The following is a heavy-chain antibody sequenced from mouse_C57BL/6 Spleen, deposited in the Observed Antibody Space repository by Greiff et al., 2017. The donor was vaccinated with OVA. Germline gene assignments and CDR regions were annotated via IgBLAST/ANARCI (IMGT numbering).Heavy chain of an antibody. Sequence: VQLQQPGAELVRPGSSVKLSCKASGYTFTSYWMDWVKQRPGQGLEWIGNIYPSDSETHYNQKFKDKATLTVDKSSSTAYMQLSSLTSEDSAGYYCARGGYGSSPAWFAYWGQGTLVTVS. CDR2: IYPSDSET. J-gene: IGHJ3*01. CDR3: ARGGYGSSPAWFAY. CDR1: GYTFTSYW. D-gene: IGHD1-1*01. V-gene: IGHV1-61*01.